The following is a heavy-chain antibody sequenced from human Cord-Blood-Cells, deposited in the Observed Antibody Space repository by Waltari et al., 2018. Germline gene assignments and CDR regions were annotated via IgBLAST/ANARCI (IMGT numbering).Heavy chain of an antibody. CDR3: ARMSEATNWFDP. CDR2: IYYSGST. D-gene: IGHD5-12*01. J-gene: IGHJ5*02. Sequence: QVQLQESGPGLVKPSETLSLTCTVSGGSISSYYWSWIRQPPGKGLEWIGYIYYSGSTHYNPSLKSRVTRSVDTSKNQFSLKLSSVTAADTAVYYCARMSEATNWFDPWGQGTLVTVSS. CDR1: GGSISSYY. V-gene: IGHV4-59*01.